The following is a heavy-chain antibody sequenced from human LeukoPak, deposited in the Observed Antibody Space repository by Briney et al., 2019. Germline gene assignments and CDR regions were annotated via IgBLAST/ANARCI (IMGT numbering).Heavy chain of an antibody. CDR1: GYIFTSYG. V-gene: IGHV1-2*02. CDR3: ARDGDYGGNSPYYYYMDV. Sequence: ASVKVSCKASGYIFTSYGISWVRQAPGQGLEWMGWINPNSGGTNYAQKFQGRVTMTRDTSISTAYMELSSLRSEDTAVYYCARDGDYGGNSPYYYYMDVWGKGTTVTVSS. CDR2: INPNSGGT. J-gene: IGHJ6*03. D-gene: IGHD4-23*01.